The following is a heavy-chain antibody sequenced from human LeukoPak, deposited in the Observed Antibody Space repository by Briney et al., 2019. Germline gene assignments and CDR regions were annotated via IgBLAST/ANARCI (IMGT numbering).Heavy chain of an antibody. CDR2: IYYSGST. Sequence: NTSETLSLTCTVSGGSVSSGSYYWSWIRQPPGKGLEWIGYIYYSGSTNYNPSLKSRVTISVDTSKNQFSLKLSSVTAADTAVYYCARWDIAVAGRNWFDPWGQGTLVTVSS. V-gene: IGHV4-61*01. CDR3: ARWDIAVAGRNWFDP. J-gene: IGHJ5*02. CDR1: GGSVSSGSYY. D-gene: IGHD6-19*01.